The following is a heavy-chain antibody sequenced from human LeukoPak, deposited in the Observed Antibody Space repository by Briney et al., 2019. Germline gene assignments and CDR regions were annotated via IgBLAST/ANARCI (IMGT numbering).Heavy chain of an antibody. D-gene: IGHD2-2*01. Sequence: ASVKVSCKASGYTFTDYYMHWVRQAPGQGLEWMGWINPNSGGTDYAQKFQGRVTMTWDTSISTAYMELSSLRSDDTAVYYCASKGAGYCFSTSCQGAFDFWGQGTMVTVSS. CDR3: ASKGAGYCFSTSCQGAFDF. V-gene: IGHV1-2*02. CDR2: INPNSGGT. CDR1: GYTFTDYY. J-gene: IGHJ3*01.